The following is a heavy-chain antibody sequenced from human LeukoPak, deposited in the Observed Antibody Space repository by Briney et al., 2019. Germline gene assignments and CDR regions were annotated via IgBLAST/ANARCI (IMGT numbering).Heavy chain of an antibody. CDR1: GGSFSAYY. CDR3: ARGSSTIYLTN. CDR2: INHTGST. Sequence: SETLSLTCAVYGGSFSAYYWSWIRQSPGKGLEWIGQINHTGSTKYNPSLKSRVTISIGTSKNQFSLKLSSVTAADTAVYYCARGSSTIYLTNWGQGTLVTVSS. D-gene: IGHD3-9*01. V-gene: IGHV4-34*01. J-gene: IGHJ4*02.